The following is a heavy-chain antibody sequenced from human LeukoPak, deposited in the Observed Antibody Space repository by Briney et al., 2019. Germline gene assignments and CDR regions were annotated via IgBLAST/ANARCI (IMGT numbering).Heavy chain of an antibody. CDR1: RDSMTNYY. D-gene: IGHD3-16*01. CDR3: ARGGPHWLGP. CDR2: LHYSGSP. J-gene: IGHJ5*02. V-gene: IGHV4-59*01. Sequence: PSETLSLTCNVSRDSMTNYYWTWIPQPPGRGLEWIGSLHYSGSPNSNPSLMSRLSMSVDTSKNQFSLKLTSVTAADTALYFCARGGPHWLGPWGPGILVLVSS.